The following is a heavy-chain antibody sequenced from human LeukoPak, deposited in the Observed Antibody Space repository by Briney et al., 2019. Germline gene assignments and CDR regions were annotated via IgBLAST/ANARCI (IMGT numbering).Heavy chain of an antibody. D-gene: IGHD3-16*01. CDR2: INHSGST. Sequence: SETLSLTCAVYGGSFSGYYWSWIRQPPGKGLEWIGEINHSGSTNHNPSLKSRVTISVDTSKNQFSLKLSSVTAADTAVYYCARVGSYAFDYWGQGTLVTVSS. J-gene: IGHJ4*02. V-gene: IGHV4-34*01. CDR3: ARVGSYAFDY. CDR1: GGSFSGYY.